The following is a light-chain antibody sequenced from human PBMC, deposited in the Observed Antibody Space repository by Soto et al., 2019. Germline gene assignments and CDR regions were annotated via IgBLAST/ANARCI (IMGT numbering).Light chain of an antibody. CDR1: NSDVGAYEF. Sequence: QSALTQPASVSGSLGQSITIACTGTNSDVGAYEFVSWYRHHPGKAPQLIIYEVSNRPSGVSNRFSGSKSGNTASLTISGLQAEDEAHYYCCSYSSGSTLVFGTGTKVTVL. V-gene: IGLV2-14*01. J-gene: IGLJ1*01. CDR2: EVS. CDR3: CSYSSGSTLV.